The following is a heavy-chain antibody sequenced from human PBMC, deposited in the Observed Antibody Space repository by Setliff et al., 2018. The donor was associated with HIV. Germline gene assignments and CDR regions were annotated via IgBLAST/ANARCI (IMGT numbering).Heavy chain of an antibody. CDR2: IYYVGWS. D-gene: IGHD2-21*01. J-gene: IGHJ5*02. CDR3: ARGAGCLGNDCDAYFGP. CDR1: GASLQSYY. Sequence: PSETLSLTCSVSGASLQSYYWSWIRQPAGKGLQWIGRIYYVGWSKYNPSLEDRVTMSVDTSNNQFSLSLRSVTAADTAVYYCARGAGCLGNDCDAYFGPWGQGILVTVSS. V-gene: IGHV4-4*07.